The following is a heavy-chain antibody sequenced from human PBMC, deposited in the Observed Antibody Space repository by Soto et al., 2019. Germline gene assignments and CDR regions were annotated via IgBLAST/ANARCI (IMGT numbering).Heavy chain of an antibody. CDR1: GGSFSGYY. CDR2: INHSGST. D-gene: IGHD3-16*01. J-gene: IGHJ6*02. CDR3: AGVGGRRYYYYYGMDG. Sequence: SETLSLTCAVYGGSFSGYYWSWIRQPPGKGLEWIGEINHSGSTNYNPSLKSRGTISVDTSKNQFSLKLSSVTAADTAVYYCAGVGGRRYYYYYGMDGWGQGTTVTVCS. V-gene: IGHV4-34*01.